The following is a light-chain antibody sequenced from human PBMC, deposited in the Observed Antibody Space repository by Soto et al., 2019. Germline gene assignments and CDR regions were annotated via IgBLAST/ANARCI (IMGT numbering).Light chain of an antibody. J-gene: IGKJ4*01. V-gene: IGKV1-33*01. Sequence: DIQMTQSPSSLSASVGDRVTITCRASQNIRKYLNWYHQKPGKATNLLIYDTCNLETGVPSMFSSSGSGKYFTFISSMLPHEYTANYYCQHNGNSVTFGGGTKVDIK. CDR2: DTC. CDR1: QNIRKY. CDR3: QHNGNSVT.